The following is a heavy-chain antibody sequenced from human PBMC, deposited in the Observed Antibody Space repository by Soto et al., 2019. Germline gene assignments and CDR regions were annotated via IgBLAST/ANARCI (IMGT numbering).Heavy chain of an antibody. J-gene: IGHJ6*03. Sequence: SETLSLTCTVSGGSISRYFWSWIRQPPGKGLEWIGYIYHSGSTNYNPSLKSRVTISVDTSKNQFSLKLTSVTAADTAVYYCAGGGYSYGYPYYYYYMDVWDKGTTVTVSS. CDR2: IYHSGST. D-gene: IGHD5-18*01. V-gene: IGHV4-59*01. CDR3: AGGGYSYGYPYYYYYMDV. CDR1: GGSISRYF.